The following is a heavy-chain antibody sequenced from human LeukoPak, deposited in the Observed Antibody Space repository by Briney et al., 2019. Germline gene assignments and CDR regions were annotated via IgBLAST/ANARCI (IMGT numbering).Heavy chain of an antibody. CDR3: ARGGQWLVPRFAY. J-gene: IGHJ4*02. Sequence: GGSLRLSCAASGFXXNXXWMXWVXXXPGXXXXXXXXXKXDGXEXYYVXSVKGRFTISRDNAKNSLYLQMNSLRAEDTAVYXCARGGQWLVPRFAYWGQGTLVTVSS. CDR1: GFXXNXXW. V-gene: IGHV3-7*03. D-gene: IGHD6-19*01. CDR2: XKXDGXEX.